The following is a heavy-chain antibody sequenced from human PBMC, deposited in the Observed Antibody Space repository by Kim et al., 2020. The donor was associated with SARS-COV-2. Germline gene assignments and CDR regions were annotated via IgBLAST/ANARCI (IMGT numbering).Heavy chain of an antibody. CDR2: INSGKGNT. V-gene: IGHV1-3*04. CDR1: GYTFITYN. Sequence: ASVKVSCKASGYTFITYNIHWVRQAPGQGLEWMGWINSGKGNTKYSQKFQGRVSISRDISASTAYMDLSSLRSEDTAIYYCVTGGGPAWGQGTLVTVSS. D-gene: IGHD5-12*01. J-gene: IGHJ4*02. CDR3: VTGGGPA.